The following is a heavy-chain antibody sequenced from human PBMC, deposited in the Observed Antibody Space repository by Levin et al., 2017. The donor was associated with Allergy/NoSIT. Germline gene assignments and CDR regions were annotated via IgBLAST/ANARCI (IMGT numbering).Heavy chain of an antibody. V-gene: IGHV1-18*01. J-gene: IGHJ6*03. CDR1: GYTFTSYG. CDR2: ISAYNGKT. D-gene: IGHD2-2*01. CDR3: ASLTIVVVPAAMGDRYYYYMDV. Sequence: GASVKVSCKASGYTFTSYGISWVRQAPGQGLEWMGWISAYNGKTNYAQKLQGRVTMTTDTSTSTAYMELRSLRSDDTAVYYCASLTIVVVPAAMGDRYYYYMDVWGQGNLVTVSS.